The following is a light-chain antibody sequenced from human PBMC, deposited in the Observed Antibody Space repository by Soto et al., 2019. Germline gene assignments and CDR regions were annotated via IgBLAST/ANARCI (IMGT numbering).Light chain of an antibody. Sequence: EIVLTQSPGTLSLSPLDTSTLSFSSIQTIGRNYLAWYQQKPGQAPRLLIYGAFTRATGIPDRFSGSGSGTDFTLTISRLEPEDFAVYYCQQYGSSRSTFGQGTRLEIK. CDR2: GAF. J-gene: IGKJ5*01. CDR1: QTIGRNY. CDR3: QQYGSSRST. V-gene: IGKV3-20*01.